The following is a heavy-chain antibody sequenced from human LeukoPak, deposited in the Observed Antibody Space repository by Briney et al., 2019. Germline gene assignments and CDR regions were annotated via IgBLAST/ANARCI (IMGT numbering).Heavy chain of an antibody. CDR2: IYTSGST. Sequence: SETLSLTCTVSGGSISSGSYYWSWIRQPAGKGLEWIGRIYTSGSTNYNPSLKSRLTISVDTSKNQFSLKLSSVTAADTAVYYCARKVSGYYYYMDVWGKGTTVTVSS. CDR1: GGSISSGSYY. CDR3: ARKVSGYYYYMDV. V-gene: IGHV4-61*02. J-gene: IGHJ6*03.